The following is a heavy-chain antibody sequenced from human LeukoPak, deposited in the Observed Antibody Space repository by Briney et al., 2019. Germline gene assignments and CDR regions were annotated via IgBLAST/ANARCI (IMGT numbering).Heavy chain of an antibody. Sequence: GGSLRLSCAASGFTFSSYEMNWVRQAPGKGLEWVSYISSSSSTIYYADSVKGRFTISRDNSKNTLYLQMNSLRAEDTAVYYCAKEPVGGYDLSSYWGQGTLVTVSS. J-gene: IGHJ4*02. V-gene: IGHV3-48*03. CDR2: ISSSSSTI. CDR3: AKEPVGGYDLSSY. D-gene: IGHD5-12*01. CDR1: GFTFSSYE.